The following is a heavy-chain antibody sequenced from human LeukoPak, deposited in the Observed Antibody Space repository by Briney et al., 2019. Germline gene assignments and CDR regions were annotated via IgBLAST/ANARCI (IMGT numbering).Heavy chain of an antibody. V-gene: IGHV1-18*01. Sequence: ASVKVSCKASGYTFTSYGISWVRQAPGQGLEWMGWISAYNGNTNYAQKFQGRVTITADKSTSTAYVELSSLRSEDTAVYYCAREAMGITMVRGATFDYWGQGTLVTVSS. D-gene: IGHD3-10*01. CDR1: GYTFTSYG. CDR3: AREAMGITMVRGATFDY. CDR2: ISAYNGNT. J-gene: IGHJ4*02.